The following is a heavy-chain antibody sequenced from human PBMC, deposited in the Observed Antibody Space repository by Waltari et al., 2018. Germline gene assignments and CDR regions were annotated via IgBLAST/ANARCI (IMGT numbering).Heavy chain of an antibody. V-gene: IGHV3-48*04. Sequence: EVQLVESGGGLVQPGGSLRLSCSASGFTFSSYSLNWVRQAPGKGLEVVSYYSTQSSTIYYADSVKGRCTMSRDNAKNSLYLQMNSLRAEDTAVYYCARRIKSTGALGYWGQGTLVTVSS. CDR3: ARRIKSTGALGY. CDR2: YSTQSSTI. CDR1: GFTFSSYS. J-gene: IGHJ4*02.